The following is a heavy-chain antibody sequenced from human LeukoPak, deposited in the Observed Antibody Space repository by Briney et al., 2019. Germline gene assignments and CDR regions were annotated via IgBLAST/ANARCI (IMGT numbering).Heavy chain of an antibody. CDR2: IYYSGST. D-gene: IGHD4-17*01. CDR1: GGSITSNY. V-gene: IGHV4-39*07. CDR3: ARQALRAYFDY. J-gene: IGHJ4*02. Sequence: SETLSLTCNVSGGSITSNYFNWVRQPPGKGLEWIGSIYYSGSTYYNPSLKSRVTISVDTSKNQFSLKLSSVTAADTAVYYCARQALRAYFDYWGQGTLVTVSS.